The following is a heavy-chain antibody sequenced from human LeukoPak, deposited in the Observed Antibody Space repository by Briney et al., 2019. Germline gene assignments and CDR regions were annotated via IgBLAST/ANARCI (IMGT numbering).Heavy chain of an antibody. Sequence: PGGSLRLSCAASGFTFSSYDMNWVRQAPGKGLEGVSYIGGSGSGIYYADSVKGQFTISRDNARNSLYLQMNSLRAEDTAVYYCARSSFSNGMDVWGRGTTVTVSS. CDR3: ARSSFSNGMDV. CDR2: IGGSGSGI. J-gene: IGHJ6*04. CDR1: GFTFSSYD. V-gene: IGHV3-48*03. D-gene: IGHD3-10*01.